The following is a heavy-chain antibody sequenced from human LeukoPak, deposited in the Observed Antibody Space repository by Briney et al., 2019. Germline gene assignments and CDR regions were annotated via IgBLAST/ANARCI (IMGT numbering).Heavy chain of an antibody. CDR1: GFIFSGYW. CDR3: ARRALRYCSSTSCPAQYYGVDA. V-gene: IGHV3-7*03. D-gene: IGHD2-2*01. CDR2: IKEDGSEK. J-gene: IGHJ6*04. Sequence: GGSLRLSCAASGFIFSGYWMSWVRQAPGKGLEWVANIKEDGSEKYYVDSVKGRFTISRDNAKNSLYLQTNSLRAEDTAVYYCARRALRYCSSTSCPAQYYGVDAWGKGATVTVSS.